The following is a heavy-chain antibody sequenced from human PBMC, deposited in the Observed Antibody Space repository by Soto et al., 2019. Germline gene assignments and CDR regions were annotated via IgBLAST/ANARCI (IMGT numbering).Heavy chain of an antibody. J-gene: IGHJ6*03. CDR3: ARIGYCSSTSCPHRRYYYYMDV. D-gene: IGHD2-2*03. V-gene: IGHV4-59*12. Sequence: PSETLSLTCTVSGGSITSYYWNWIRKPPGKGLEWIGYIYKSGSTKYNPSLQSRVSISVDTSKDQFSLKLSSVTAADTAVYYCARIGYCSSTSCPHRRYYYYMDVWGKGTTVTVSS. CDR1: GGSITSYY. CDR2: IYKSGST.